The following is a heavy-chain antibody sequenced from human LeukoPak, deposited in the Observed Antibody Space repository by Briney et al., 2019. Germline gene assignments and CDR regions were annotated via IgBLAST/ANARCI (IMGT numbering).Heavy chain of an antibody. CDR3: ARLSLGGGYYYNYFDY. Sequence: PSETLSLTCTVSGGSISSSSYYWGWICQPPGKGLEWIGSIYYSGSTYYNPSLRSRVTISVDTSKNQFSLKLSSVNAADTAVYYCARLSLGGGYYYNYFDYWGQGTLVTVSS. CDR2: IYYSGST. D-gene: IGHD3-22*01. CDR1: GGSISSSSYY. V-gene: IGHV4-39*01. J-gene: IGHJ4*02.